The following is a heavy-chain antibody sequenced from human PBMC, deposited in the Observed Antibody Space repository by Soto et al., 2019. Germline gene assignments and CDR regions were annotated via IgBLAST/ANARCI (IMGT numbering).Heavy chain of an antibody. V-gene: IGHV3-23*01. CDR2: ISLGGGST. CDR3: AKTVSIAVVAAPNFDS. CDR1: GFTFSRFD. D-gene: IGHD2-15*01. J-gene: IGHJ4*02. Sequence: WGSLRLSCAASGFTFSRFDMSWVRQAPGKGLQWVAGISLGGGSTYYTDSVKGRFTISRDNSQNTLYLQMNSLRGEDTAVYYCAKTVSIAVVAAPNFDSWGQGTLVTVSS.